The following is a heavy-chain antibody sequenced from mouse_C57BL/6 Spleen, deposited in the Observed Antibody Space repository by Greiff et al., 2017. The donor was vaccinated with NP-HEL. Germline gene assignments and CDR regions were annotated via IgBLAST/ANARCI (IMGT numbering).Heavy chain of an antibody. J-gene: IGHJ4*01. CDR2: INPSNGGT. Sequence: QVQLQQSGTELVKPGASVKLSCKASGYTFTSYWMHWVKQRPGQGLEWIGNINPSNGGTNYNEKFKSKATLTVDISSSTAYMQLSSLTSEDSAVYYCAREGVLHYYAMDYWGQGTSVTVSS. CDR1: GYTFTSYW. D-gene: IGHD1-1*01. CDR3: AREGVLHYYAMDY. V-gene: IGHV1-53*01.